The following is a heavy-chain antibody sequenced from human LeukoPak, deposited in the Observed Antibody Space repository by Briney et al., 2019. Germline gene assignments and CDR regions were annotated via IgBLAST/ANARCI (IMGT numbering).Heavy chain of an antibody. Sequence: PSETLSLTCTVSGGSISSYYWSWIRQPPGKGLEWIGYIYYSGSTNYNPSLKSRVTISVDTSKNQFSLKLSSVTAADTAVYYRARDVDTGTGWFDPWGQGTLVTVSS. CDR3: ARDVDTGTGWFDP. J-gene: IGHJ5*02. V-gene: IGHV4-59*01. CDR1: GGSISSYY. CDR2: IYYSGST. D-gene: IGHD5-18*01.